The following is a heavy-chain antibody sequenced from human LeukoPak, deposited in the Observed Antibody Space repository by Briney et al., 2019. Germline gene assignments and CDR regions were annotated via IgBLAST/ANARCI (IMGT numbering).Heavy chain of an antibody. J-gene: IGHJ6*02. CDR3: ARDLGHCSGGSCYFAYGMDV. CDR2: INPNSGGT. Sequence: ASVKVSCKACGYTFTGYYMHWVRQAPGQGLEGMGWINPNSGGTNYAQKFQGRVTMTRDTSISTAYMELSRLRSDDTAVYYCARDLGHCSGGSCYFAYGMDVWGQGTTVTVSS. V-gene: IGHV1-2*02. CDR1: GYTFTGYY. D-gene: IGHD2-15*01.